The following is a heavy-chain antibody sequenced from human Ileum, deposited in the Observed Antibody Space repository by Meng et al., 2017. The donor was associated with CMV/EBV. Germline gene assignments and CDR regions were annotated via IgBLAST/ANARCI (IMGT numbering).Heavy chain of an antibody. Sequence: QLREPGPGLVNPSEPLCLTCTVSCGSLSNNNYFGGLIRQPLGRGLEWIWSVFYSGNSYYNPSLKSRVTISVDTSKNQLSLKVNSVTAADTAVYYCARVRALITLFDYWGQGTLVTVSS. D-gene: IGHD1-14*01. CDR1: CGSLSNNNYF. CDR2: VFYSGNS. CDR3: ARVRALITLFDY. V-gene: IGHV4-39*07. J-gene: IGHJ4*02.